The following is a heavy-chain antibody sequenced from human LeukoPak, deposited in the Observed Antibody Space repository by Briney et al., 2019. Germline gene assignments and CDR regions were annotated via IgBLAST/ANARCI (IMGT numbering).Heavy chain of an antibody. V-gene: IGHV4-59*08. J-gene: IGHJ4*02. D-gene: IGHD3-22*01. CDR2: IYYSGST. CDR1: GGSISSYY. Sequence: SETLSLTCTVSGGSISSYYWSWIRQPPGKGLEWIGYIYYSGSTNYNPSLKSRVTISVDTSKNQFSLKLSSVTAADTAVYYCARPSGYSHAPDYWGQGTLVTVSS. CDR3: ARPSGYSHAPDY.